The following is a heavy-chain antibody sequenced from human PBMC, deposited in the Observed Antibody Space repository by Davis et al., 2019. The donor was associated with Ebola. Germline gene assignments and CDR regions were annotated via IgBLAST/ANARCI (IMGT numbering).Heavy chain of an antibody. CDR2: ISSSNSSYI. CDR1: GFTFSRYS. Sequence: GESLKISCAASGFTFSRYSMNWVRQAPGKGLEWVSYISSSNSSYIYYADSVKGRFTISRDTAKNSLYLQMNSLRAEDTAVYYCARGADILTTFDYWGQGTLVTVSS. D-gene: IGHD3-9*01. CDR3: ARGADILTTFDY. J-gene: IGHJ4*02. V-gene: IGHV3-21*05.